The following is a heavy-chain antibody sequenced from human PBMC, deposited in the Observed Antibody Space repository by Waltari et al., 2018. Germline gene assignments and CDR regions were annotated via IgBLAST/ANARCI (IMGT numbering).Heavy chain of an antibody. CDR2: IYYSGST. CDR3: ARGRSITMFGVAYYYYYMDV. J-gene: IGHJ6*03. Sequence: QVQLQESGSGLVKPSETLSLTCTVSGGSISSYYWSWIRQPPGKGLEWIGYIYYSGSTNSNPSLKRRVTRSVATSKNQLSLKLSSVTAADTAVYYCARGRSITMFGVAYYYYYMDVWGKGTTVIVSS. D-gene: IGHD3-3*01. V-gene: IGHV4-59*01. CDR1: GGSISSYY.